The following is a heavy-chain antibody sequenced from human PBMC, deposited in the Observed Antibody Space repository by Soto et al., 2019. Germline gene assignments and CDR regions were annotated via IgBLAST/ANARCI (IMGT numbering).Heavy chain of an antibody. CDR2: ISGSGGST. J-gene: IGHJ4*02. D-gene: IGHD2-8*01. CDR1: GFTFSSYA. CDR3: AKRSGRCTNGVCSGFDY. Sequence: EVQLLESGGGLVQPGGSLRLSCAASGFTFSSYAMSWVRQAPGRGLEWVSAISGSGGSTYYADSVKGRFTISRDDSKNTLYLQMNSLRAEDTAVYYCAKRSGRCTNGVCSGFDYWGQGTLVTASS. V-gene: IGHV3-23*01.